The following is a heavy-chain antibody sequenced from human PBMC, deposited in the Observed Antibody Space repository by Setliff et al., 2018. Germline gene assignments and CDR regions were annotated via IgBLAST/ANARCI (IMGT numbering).Heavy chain of an antibody. D-gene: IGHD6-25*01. J-gene: IGHJ4*02. V-gene: IGHV1-46*01. CDR1: GYSFTSHY. CDR3: ARAGLAAAGRKGVFDH. Sequence: ASVKVSCKTSGYSFTSHYMHWVRQAPGQGLEWMGIINPGGLSSSSTQKFEGRVTMTKDTSTSTVYMELNSLTSDDTAVYYCARAGLAAAGRKGVFDHWGQGTLVTVSS. CDR2: INPGGLSS.